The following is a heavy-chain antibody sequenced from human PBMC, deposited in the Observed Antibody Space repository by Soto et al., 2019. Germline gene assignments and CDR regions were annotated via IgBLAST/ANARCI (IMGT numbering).Heavy chain of an antibody. Sequence: SETLSLTCTVSGGSISSSSYYWGWIRQPPGKGLEWIGSIYYSGSTYYNPSLKSRVTISVDTSKNQFSLKLSSVTAADTAVYYCARQGPKRRLELQIYHFDYWGQGTLVTVSS. CDR1: GGSISSSSYY. CDR2: IYYSGST. V-gene: IGHV4-39*01. J-gene: IGHJ4*02. CDR3: ARQGPKRRLELQIYHFDY. D-gene: IGHD1-7*01.